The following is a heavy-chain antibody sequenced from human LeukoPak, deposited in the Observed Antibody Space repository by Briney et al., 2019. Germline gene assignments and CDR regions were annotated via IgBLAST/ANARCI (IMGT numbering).Heavy chain of an antibody. CDR1: GYTFTSYY. CDR3: AREELPYYYDSSGQGWFDP. Sequence: ASVKVSCKASGYTFTSYYMHWVRQAPGQGLEWMGIINPSGGSTSYAQKFQGRVTMTRDMSTSTVYMELSSLRSEGTAVYYCAREELPYYYDSSGQGWFDPWGQGTLVTVSS. D-gene: IGHD3-22*01. V-gene: IGHV1-46*01. CDR2: INPSGGST. J-gene: IGHJ5*02.